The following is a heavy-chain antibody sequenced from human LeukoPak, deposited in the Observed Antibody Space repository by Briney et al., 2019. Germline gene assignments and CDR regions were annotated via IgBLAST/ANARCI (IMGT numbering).Heavy chain of an antibody. J-gene: IGHJ4*02. Sequence: PGGSLRLSCAASGFTFSSYGMHWVRQAPGKGLEWVAFIRYDGSNKYYADSVKGRFTISRDNSKNTLYLQMNSLRAEDTAVYYCAKDVKYSSSWYYFDYWGQGTLVTVSS. D-gene: IGHD6-13*01. CDR1: GFTFSSYG. CDR2: IRYDGSNK. V-gene: IGHV3-30*02. CDR3: AKDVKYSSSWYYFDY.